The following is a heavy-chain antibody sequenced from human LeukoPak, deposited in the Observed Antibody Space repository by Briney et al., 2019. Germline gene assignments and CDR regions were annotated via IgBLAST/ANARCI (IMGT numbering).Heavy chain of an antibody. Sequence: LGESLKISCKGSGYSFTSYWISWVRQMPGKGPEWMGIIYPGDSDTRYSPSFQGQVTISADKSISTAYLQWSSLKASDTAMHYCASAYYYGSGNVWLDPWGQGTLVTVSS. J-gene: IGHJ5*02. CDR1: GYSFTSYW. CDR3: ASAYYYGSGNVWLDP. D-gene: IGHD3-10*01. V-gene: IGHV5-51*01. CDR2: IYPGDSDT.